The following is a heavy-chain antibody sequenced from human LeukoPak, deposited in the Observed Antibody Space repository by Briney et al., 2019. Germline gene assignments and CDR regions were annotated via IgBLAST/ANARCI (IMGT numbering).Heavy chain of an antibody. V-gene: IGHV3-7*01. D-gene: IGHD3-10*01. Sequence: SGGSLRLSCAASGFTFSSYWMNWVRQAPGKGPEWVANIKQDGSEKYYVDSVKGRFTISRDNAKNSLYLQMNSLRAEDTAVYYCAKEGAYPIITYDSWGQGTLVTVSS. CDR2: IKQDGSEK. CDR3: AKEGAYPIITYDS. J-gene: IGHJ5*01. CDR1: GFTFSSYW.